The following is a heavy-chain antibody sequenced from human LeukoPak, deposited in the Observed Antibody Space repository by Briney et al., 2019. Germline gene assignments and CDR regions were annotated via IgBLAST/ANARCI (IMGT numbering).Heavy chain of an antibody. J-gene: IGHJ6*02. CDR2: IYYSGST. CDR3: ARHESPDYDILTGYYPYYYYGMDV. D-gene: IGHD3-9*01. V-gene: IGHV4-59*08. CDR1: GGSISSYY. Sequence: SETLSLTCTVSGGSISSYYWSWIRQPPGKGLEWIGYIYYSGSTNYNPSLKSRVTISVGTSKNQFSLKLSSVTAADTAVYYCARHESPDYDILTGYYPYYYYGMDVWGQGTTVTVSS.